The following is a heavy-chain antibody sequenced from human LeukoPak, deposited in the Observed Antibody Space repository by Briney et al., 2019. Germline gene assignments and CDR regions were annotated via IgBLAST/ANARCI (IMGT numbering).Heavy chain of an antibody. CDR2: ISRTGDTI. CDR3: AGKVGATRGNYFDY. J-gene: IGHJ4*02. V-gene: IGHV3-48*03. D-gene: IGHD1-26*01. CDR1: GFTFSYYE. Sequence: GGSLRLSCAVSGFTFSYYEMNWVRQAPGKGLEWLSYISRTGDTIYYAESVKGCFTISRDNAKNSLYLQMNSLRVDDTAVYYCAGKVGATRGNYFDYWGQGTLVTVSS.